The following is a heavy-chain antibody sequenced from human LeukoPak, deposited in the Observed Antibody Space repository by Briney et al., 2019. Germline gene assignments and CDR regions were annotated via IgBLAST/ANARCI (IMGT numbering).Heavy chain of an antibody. J-gene: IGHJ4*02. Sequence: PGGSLRLSCAASGFTFSSYGMSWVRQAPGEGLEWVSAISGSGGSTYYADSVKGRFTISRDNSRNTVYLQMNSLRAEDTAVYYCAKDDRWLQFCCWGQGTLVTVSA. V-gene: IGHV3-23*01. CDR1: GFTFSSYG. CDR3: AKDDRWLQFCC. D-gene: IGHD5-24*01. CDR2: ISGSGGST.